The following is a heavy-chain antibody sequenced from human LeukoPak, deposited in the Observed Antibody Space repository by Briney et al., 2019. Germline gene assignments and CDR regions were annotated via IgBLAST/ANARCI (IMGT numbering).Heavy chain of an antibody. CDR1: GGSISGYY. D-gene: IGHD3-22*01. Sequence: SETLSLTCTVSGGSISGYYWGWIRQPPGKGLEWIGSIYHSGSTYYNPSLKSRVTLSVDTSKNQFSLKLNSVTAADTAVYYCARVPYDSSGWGASDIWGQGTMVTVSS. CDR3: ARVPYDSSGWGASDI. CDR2: IYHSGST. J-gene: IGHJ3*02. V-gene: IGHV4-38-2*02.